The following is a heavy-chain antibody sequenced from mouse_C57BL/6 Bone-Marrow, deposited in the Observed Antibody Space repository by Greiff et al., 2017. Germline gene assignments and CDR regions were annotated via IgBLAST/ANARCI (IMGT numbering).Heavy chain of an antibody. V-gene: IGHV14-4*01. CDR1: GFNIKDDY. CDR3: TTRALITTVVSPDY. Sequence: EVQLVESGAELVRPGASVKLSCTASGFNIKDDYMHWVKQRPEQGLEWIGWIDPENGDTEYASKFQGKATITADTSSNTAYLQLSSLTSEDTAVYYCTTRALITTVVSPDYWGQGTTLTVSS. D-gene: IGHD1-1*01. CDR2: IDPENGDT. J-gene: IGHJ2*01.